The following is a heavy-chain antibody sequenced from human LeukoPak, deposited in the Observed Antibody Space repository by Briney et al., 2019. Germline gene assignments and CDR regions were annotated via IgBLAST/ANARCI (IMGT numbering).Heavy chain of an antibody. J-gene: IGHJ4*02. D-gene: IGHD4/OR15-4a*01. V-gene: IGHV4-34*01. CDR1: GGSFSGYY. Sequence: SETLSLTCAVYGGSFSGYYWSWIRQPPGKGLEWIGEINHSGSTNYNPSLKSRVTISVDTSKNQFSLKLSSVTAADTAVYYCARGRALAVWANRGQGTLVTVSS. CDR2: INHSGST. CDR3: ARGRALAVWAN.